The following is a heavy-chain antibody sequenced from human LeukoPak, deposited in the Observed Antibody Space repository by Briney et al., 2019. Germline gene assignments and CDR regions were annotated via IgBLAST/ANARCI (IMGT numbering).Heavy chain of an antibody. CDR1: GFTFSIYS. J-gene: IGHJ4*02. CDR2: ISSSSSTI. D-gene: IGHD4-17*01. V-gene: IGHV3-48*04. Sequence: GGSLRLSCAASGFTFSIYSMNWVRQAPGKGLEWVSYISSSSSTIHYADSVKGRFTISRDNAKNSLYLQMNSLRAEDTAVYYCARDLDYEYYFDYWGQGTLVTVSS. CDR3: ARDLDYEYYFDY.